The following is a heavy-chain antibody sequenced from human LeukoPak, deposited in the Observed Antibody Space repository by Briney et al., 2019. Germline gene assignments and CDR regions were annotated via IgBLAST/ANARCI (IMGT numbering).Heavy chain of an antibody. D-gene: IGHD2-15*01. CDR2: IYPGDSET. Sequence: GESLKISCKGSGYTFTSYWIAWVRQMPGKGLEWVGIIYPGDSETKYSPSFQGQVTISADKSISTAYLQWSSLKASDTAMYYCARRPGSGMDVWGQGTTVTVSS. CDR1: GYTFTSYW. V-gene: IGHV5-51*01. CDR3: ARRPGSGMDV. J-gene: IGHJ6*02.